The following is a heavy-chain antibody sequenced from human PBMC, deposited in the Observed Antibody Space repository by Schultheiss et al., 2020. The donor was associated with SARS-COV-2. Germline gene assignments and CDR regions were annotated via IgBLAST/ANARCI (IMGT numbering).Heavy chain of an antibody. CDR1: GFTFSSYG. Sequence: GESLKISCAASGFTFSSYGMHWVRQAPGKGLEWVSAISGSGGSTYYADSVKGRFTISRDNSKNTLYLQMNSLRAEDTAVYYCAKDAGLQFFEVGATYFDYWGQGTLVTVSS. D-gene: IGHD1-26*01. J-gene: IGHJ4*02. V-gene: IGHV3-23*01. CDR2: ISGSGGST. CDR3: AKDAGLQFFEVGATYFDY.